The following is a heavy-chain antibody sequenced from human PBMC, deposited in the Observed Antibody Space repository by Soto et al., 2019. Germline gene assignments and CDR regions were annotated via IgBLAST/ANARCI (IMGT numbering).Heavy chain of an antibody. D-gene: IGHD3-9*01. CDR2: FDPEDGET. CDR1: GYTLTELS. CDR3: AREGGLRYFDWLPHNWFDP. Sequence: ASVKVSCKVSGYTLTELSMHWVRQAPGKGLEWMGGFDPEDGETIYAQKFQGRVTMTEDTSTDTAYMELSSLRSEDTAVYYCAREGGLRYFDWLPHNWFDPWGQGTLVTVSS. V-gene: IGHV1-24*01. J-gene: IGHJ5*02.